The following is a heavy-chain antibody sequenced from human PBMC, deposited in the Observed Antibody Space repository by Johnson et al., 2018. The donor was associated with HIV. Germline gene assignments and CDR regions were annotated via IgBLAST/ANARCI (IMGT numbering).Heavy chain of an antibody. J-gene: IGHJ3*02. Sequence: QVQLVESGGGVVQPGRSLRLSCAASGFTFSSYGMHWVRQAPGKGLEWVAVISYDGRNKYYADFVKGRFTISRDNSKNTLYLQMNSLRDEDTAVYYCAKDMIQLWFFDAFDIWGQGTMVTVSS. CDR2: ISYDGRNK. V-gene: IGHV3-30*18. D-gene: IGHD5-18*01. CDR3: AKDMIQLWFFDAFDI. CDR1: GFTFSSYG.